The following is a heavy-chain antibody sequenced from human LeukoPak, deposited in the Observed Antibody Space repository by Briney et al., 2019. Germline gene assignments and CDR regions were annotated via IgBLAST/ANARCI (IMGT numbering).Heavy chain of an antibody. V-gene: IGHV3-23*01. J-gene: IGHJ4*02. CDR2: LGGSDGDS. Sequence: PGGSLRLSCAASGFTFNSFAMNWVRQAPGQGLEWVSSLGGSDGDSHYADFVKGRFTISRDNSKNTLHLQMNSLRAEDTAVYYCARGSYFDYWGQGTLVTVSS. CDR3: ARGSYFDY. CDR1: GFTFNSFA.